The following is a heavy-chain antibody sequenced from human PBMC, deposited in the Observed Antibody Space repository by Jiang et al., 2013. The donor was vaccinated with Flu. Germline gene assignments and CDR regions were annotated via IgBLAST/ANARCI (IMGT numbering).Heavy chain of an antibody. CDR1: GFTFSSYW. D-gene: IGHD3-22*01. CDR3: AAGPYDSSGYHTSGGDH. Sequence: GLVQPGGSLRLSCAASGFTFSSYWMSWVRQAPGKGLEWVANIKRDGSEKYYVDSVKGRFTISRDNAKNSLFLQMNSLRAEDTAVYYCAAGPYDSSGYHTSGGDHWGQGSLVTVSS. CDR2: IKRDGSEK. J-gene: IGHJ4*02. V-gene: IGHV3-7*03.